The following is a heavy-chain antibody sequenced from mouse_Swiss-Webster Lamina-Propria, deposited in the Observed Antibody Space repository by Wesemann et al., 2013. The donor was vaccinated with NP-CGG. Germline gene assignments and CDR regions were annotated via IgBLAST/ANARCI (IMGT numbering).Heavy chain of an antibody. J-gene: IGHJ2*01. CDR3: ARRGTGYYFDY. V-gene: IGHV1-12*01. Sequence: GKQTPGQGLEWIGAIYPGNGDTSYNQKFKGKATLTADKSSSTAYMQLSSLTSEDSAVYYCARRGTGYYFDYWGQGTTLTVSS. CDR2: IYPGNGDT. D-gene: IGHD4-1*01.